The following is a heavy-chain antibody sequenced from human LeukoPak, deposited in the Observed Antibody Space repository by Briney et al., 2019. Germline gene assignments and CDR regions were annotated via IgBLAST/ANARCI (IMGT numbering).Heavy chain of an antibody. V-gene: IGHV1-8*03. CDR2: MNPNSGNT. Sequence: VASVKVSCKASGYTFTGYYMHWVRQAPGQGLEWMGWMNPNSGNTGYAQKFQGRVTITRNTSISTAYMELSSLRSEDTAVYYCAISYSSSPFDYWGQGTLVTVSS. CDR3: AISYSSSPFDY. J-gene: IGHJ4*02. CDR1: GYTFTGYY. D-gene: IGHD6-6*01.